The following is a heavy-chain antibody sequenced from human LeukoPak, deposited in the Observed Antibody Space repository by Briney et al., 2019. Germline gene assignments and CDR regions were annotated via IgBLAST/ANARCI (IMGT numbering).Heavy chain of an antibody. V-gene: IGHV3-23*01. D-gene: IGHD3-10*01. CDR1: GFTFSSNS. Sequence: GGSLRLSCAASGFTFSSNSMNWVRQAPGKGLEWVSVITNRGGSTYYADSVKGRFTISRGNSKNMLYLQMNSLRAEDTAVYYCAKDWGYGSGTYYPHWGQGTLVTVSS. CDR3: AKDWGYGSGTYYPH. CDR2: ITNRGGST. J-gene: IGHJ4*02.